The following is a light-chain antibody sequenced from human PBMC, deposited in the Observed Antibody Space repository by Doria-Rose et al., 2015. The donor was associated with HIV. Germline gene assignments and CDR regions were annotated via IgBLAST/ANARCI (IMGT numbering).Light chain of an antibody. CDR1: SSNIGAGFD. J-gene: IGLJ1*01. CDR3: QSYDSRLSVYV. Sequence: QPVLTQPPSVSGAPGQRVAISCTGSSSNIGAGFDVNWYQQFPGTAPKLLIHGNTNRTSGVPDRFSGSKSGTSASLAMSVLRAEDEADYYCQSYDSRLSVYVFGTGTKVTVL. CDR2: GNT. V-gene: IGLV1-40*01.